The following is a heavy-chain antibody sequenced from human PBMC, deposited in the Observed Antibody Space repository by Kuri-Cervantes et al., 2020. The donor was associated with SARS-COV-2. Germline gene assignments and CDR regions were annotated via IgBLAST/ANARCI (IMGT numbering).Heavy chain of an antibody. Sequence: GSLRLSCAVTSYSITNSYYWGWIRQSPGRGLEWIGTISHTGSTFYNPSLKSRVTMSLDTSTNQFSLNLSSVTAADTAVYYCARPYYDPDYYYYYYMDVWGKGTTVTVSS. CDR3: ARPYYDPDYYYYYYMDV. CDR2: ISHTGST. V-gene: IGHV4-38-2*01. CDR1: SYSITNSYY. J-gene: IGHJ6*03. D-gene: IGHD3-3*01.